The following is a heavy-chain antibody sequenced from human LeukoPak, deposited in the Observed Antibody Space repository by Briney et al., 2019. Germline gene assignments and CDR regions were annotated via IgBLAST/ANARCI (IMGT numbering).Heavy chain of an antibody. CDR1: GFTVSSNY. Sequence: GGSLRLSCAASGFTVSSNYMSWVRQAPGKGLEWVSVIYSGGSTYYADSVKGRFTISRDNSKNTLYLQMNSLKAEDTAVYYCARETHLRNHYDFWSGYWRDRDGYGMDVRGQGTTVTVSS. V-gene: IGHV3-66*01. CDR2: IYSGGST. D-gene: IGHD3-3*01. CDR3: ARETHLRNHYDFWSGYWRDRDGYGMDV. J-gene: IGHJ6*02.